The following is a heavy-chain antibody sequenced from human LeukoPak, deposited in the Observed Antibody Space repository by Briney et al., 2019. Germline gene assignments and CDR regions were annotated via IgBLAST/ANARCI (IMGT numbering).Heavy chain of an antibody. J-gene: IGHJ4*02. D-gene: IGHD2-2*01. CDR3: ATLSVPAATFDY. Sequence: ASVKFSCKVSGYTLTELSMHWVRQAPGKGLEWMGGFDPEDGETIYAQKFQGRVTMTEDTSTDTAYMELSSLRSEDTAVYYCATLSVPAATFDYWGQGTLVTVSS. V-gene: IGHV1-24*01. CDR2: FDPEDGET. CDR1: GYTLTELS.